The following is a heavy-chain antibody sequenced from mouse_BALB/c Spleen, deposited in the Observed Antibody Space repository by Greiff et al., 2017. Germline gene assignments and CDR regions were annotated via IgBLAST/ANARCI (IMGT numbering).Heavy chain of an antibody. V-gene: IGHV5-9-4*01. CDR1: GFTFSSYA. CDR2: ISSGGSYT. D-gene: IGHD2-1*01. CDR3: ARDYGNYAMDY. J-gene: IGHJ4*01. Sequence: EVKLVESGGGLVKPGGSLKLSCAASGFTFSSYAMSWVRQSPEKRLEWVAEISSGGSYTYYPDTVTGRFTISRDNAKNTLYLEMSSLRSEDTAMYYCARDYGNYAMDYWGQGTSVTVSS.